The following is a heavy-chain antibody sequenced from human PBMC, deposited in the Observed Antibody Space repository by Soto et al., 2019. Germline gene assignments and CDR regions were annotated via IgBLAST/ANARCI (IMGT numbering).Heavy chain of an antibody. CDR2: IWYDGNNK. J-gene: IGHJ2*01. CDR3: ARLNTGWYFDF. D-gene: IGHD4-17*01. Sequence: GGSLRLSCAASGFTFSNYGMHWVRQAPGKGLEWVAVIWYDGNNKYYADSVEGRFTISRDNSNNTLYLQMNSLRAEDAAVYYCARLNTGWYFDFWGRGTLVTVSS. CDR1: GFTFSNYG. V-gene: IGHV3-33*01.